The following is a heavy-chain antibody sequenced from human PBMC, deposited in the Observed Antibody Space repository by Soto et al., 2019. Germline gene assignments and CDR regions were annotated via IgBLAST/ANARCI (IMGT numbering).Heavy chain of an antibody. CDR1: GLTFSAYA. CDR3: AKYVVGAVAGPNCVVN. CDR2: INGGGDKT. D-gene: IGHD6-19*01. Sequence: GGSLRLSCAASGLTFSAYAMSWVRQTAGKGLEWVSAINGGGDKTYYIDSVKGRFTISRDTSKKTLYLQLNNLRADDTAVYYCAKYVVGAVAGPNCVVNWGQGTLVT. J-gene: IGHJ4*02. V-gene: IGHV3-23*01.